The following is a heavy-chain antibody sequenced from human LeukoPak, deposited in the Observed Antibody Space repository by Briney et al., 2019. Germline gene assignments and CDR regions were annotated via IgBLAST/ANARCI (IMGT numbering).Heavy chain of an antibody. D-gene: IGHD1-14*01. CDR1: GFTFSSYA. CDR3: AKDRGEPIYYYYGMDV. Sequence: GGSLRLSCAASGFTFSSYAMSWVRQAPGKGLEWVSAISGSGGSTYYADSVKGRFTISRDNSKNTLYLQMNSLRAEDTAVYYCAKDRGEPIYYYYGMDVWGQGTMVTVSS. V-gene: IGHV3-23*01. J-gene: IGHJ6*02. CDR2: ISGSGGST.